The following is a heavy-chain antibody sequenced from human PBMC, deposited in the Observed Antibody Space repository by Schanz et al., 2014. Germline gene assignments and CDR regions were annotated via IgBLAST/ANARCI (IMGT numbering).Heavy chain of an antibody. CDR1: GYTFTSYS. Sequence: QVQLVQSGAEVKKPGASVKVSCKASGYTFTSYSIHWVRQAPGQGLEWMGWINVGNGNMKYSQKFQGRVTITSDTSASTADMELTRMRSEDTAVYYCARAFGGYVLHYYYYGMDVWGQGTTVTVSS. CDR3: ARAFGGYVLHYYYYGMDV. J-gene: IGHJ6*02. CDR2: INVGNGNM. V-gene: IGHV1-3*01. D-gene: IGHD5-12*01.